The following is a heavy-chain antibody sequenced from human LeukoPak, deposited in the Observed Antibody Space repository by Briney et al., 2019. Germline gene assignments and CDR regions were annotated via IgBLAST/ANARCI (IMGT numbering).Heavy chain of an antibody. CDR1: GGSINNNY. Sequence: SETLSLTCTVSGGSINNNYWNWIRQPPGKGLEGIGYIYYSGTTNYNPSLKSRVTTSLDTSKSQFSLNLSSVTAADTAVYYCARDIVRTYGMDVWGQGTTVTVSS. J-gene: IGHJ6*02. V-gene: IGHV4-59*01. CDR3: ARDIVRTYGMDV. CDR2: IYYSGTT. D-gene: IGHD2-15*01.